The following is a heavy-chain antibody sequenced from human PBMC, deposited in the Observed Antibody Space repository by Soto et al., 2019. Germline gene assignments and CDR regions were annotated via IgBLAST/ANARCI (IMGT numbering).Heavy chain of an antibody. CDR1: GFTFSDYY. V-gene: IGHV3-11*01. J-gene: IGHJ4*02. CDR2: ISSSGSTI. CDR3: TSSYIVATIWSPASFDY. Sequence: QVQLVESGGGLVKPGGSLRLSCAASGFTFSDYYMSWIRQAPGKGLEWVSYISSSGSTIYYADSVKGRFTISRDNAKKSLYLQMNSLRAEDTAVYYCTSSYIVATIWSPASFDYWGQGTLVTVSS. D-gene: IGHD5-12*01.